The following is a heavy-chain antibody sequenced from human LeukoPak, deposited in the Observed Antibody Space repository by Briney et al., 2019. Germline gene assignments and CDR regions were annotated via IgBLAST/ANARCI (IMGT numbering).Heavy chain of an antibody. D-gene: IGHD6-19*01. Sequence: SETLSLTCTVSGGSISSATYYWNWIRQPAGKGLEWIGRIYTSGSTNYNPSLKSRVTISVDTSKNQFSLKLTSVTAADTAVYYCAREGGQWLERSFDHWGQGTLVTVSS. CDR3: AREGGQWLERSFDH. CDR2: IYTSGST. J-gene: IGHJ4*02. CDR1: GGSISSATYY. V-gene: IGHV4-61*02.